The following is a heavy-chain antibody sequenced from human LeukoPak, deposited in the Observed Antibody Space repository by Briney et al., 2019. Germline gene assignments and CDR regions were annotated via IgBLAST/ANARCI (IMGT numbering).Heavy chain of an antibody. V-gene: IGHV4-59*01. CDR3: ARTKPLDPFDF. CDR1: GGSISSYY. CDR2: IYYSGNT. Sequence: SEALSLTCTVSGGSISSYYWSWIRQPPGRGLEWIGYIYYSGNTYYNPSLKSRVTISVDTSKNQFSLRVNSVTAADTAVYYCARTKPLDPFDFWGQGTLVTVSS. J-gene: IGHJ3*01.